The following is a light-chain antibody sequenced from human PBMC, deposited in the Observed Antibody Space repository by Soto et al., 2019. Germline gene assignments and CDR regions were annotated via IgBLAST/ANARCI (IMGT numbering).Light chain of an antibody. CDR3: AAWDDSLSAVI. V-gene: IGLV1-47*01. Sequence: QLVLTQPPSASGTPGQRVTISCSGSSSNIGSNYVYWYHQLPGTAPKLLIYRNNQRPSGVPDRFSGSKSGTSASLAISGLRSEDEADYYCAAWDDSLSAVIFGEGTKLTVL. CDR2: RNN. CDR1: SSNIGSNY. J-gene: IGLJ2*01.